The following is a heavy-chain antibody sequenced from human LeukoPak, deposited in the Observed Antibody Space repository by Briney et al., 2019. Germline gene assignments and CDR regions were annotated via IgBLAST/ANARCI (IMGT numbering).Heavy chain of an antibody. CDR2: ISSSSYI. CDR3: ARDPVEMATIGGG. D-gene: IGHD5-24*01. Sequence: GGSLRLSCAASGFTFSSYSMNWVRQAPGKGLEWVSSISSSSYIYYADSMKGRFTISRDNAKNSLYLQMNSLRAEDTAVNYCARDPVEMATIGGGWGQGTLVTVSS. J-gene: IGHJ4*02. V-gene: IGHV3-21*01. CDR1: GFTFSSYS.